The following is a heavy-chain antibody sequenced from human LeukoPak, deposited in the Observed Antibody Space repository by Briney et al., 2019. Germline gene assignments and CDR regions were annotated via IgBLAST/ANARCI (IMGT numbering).Heavy chain of an antibody. D-gene: IGHD3-10*01. CDR3: AKDRVEKLLWFGELAPTDY. CDR2: ISSSSSYI. J-gene: IGHJ4*02. Sequence: GGSLRLSCAASGFTFSSYSMNWVRQAPGKGLEWVSSISSSSSYIYYADSVKGRFTISRDNAKNSLYLQMNSLRAEDTAVYYCAKDRVEKLLWFGELAPTDYWGQGTLVTVSS. V-gene: IGHV3-21*01. CDR1: GFTFSSYS.